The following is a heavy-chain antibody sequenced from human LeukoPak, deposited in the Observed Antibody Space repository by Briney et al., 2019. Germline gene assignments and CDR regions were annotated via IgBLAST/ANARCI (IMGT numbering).Heavy chain of an antibody. CDR1: GYTFTSYY. D-gene: IGHD5-18*01. Sequence: ASVKVSCKASGYTFTSYYMHWVRQAPGQGLEWMGWINPNSGGTNYAQKFQGRVTMTRDTSISTAYMELSRLRSDDTAVYYCARDRSPAPGRSYGRGHFDYWGQGTLVTVSS. V-gene: IGHV1-2*02. CDR3: ARDRSPAPGRSYGRGHFDY. J-gene: IGHJ4*02. CDR2: INPNSGGT.